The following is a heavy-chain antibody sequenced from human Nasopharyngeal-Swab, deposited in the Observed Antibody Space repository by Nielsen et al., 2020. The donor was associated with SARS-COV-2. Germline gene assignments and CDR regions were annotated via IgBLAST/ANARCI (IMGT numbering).Heavy chain of an antibody. Sequence: ASVKVSCKASGYTFTSNVLNWVRQAPGHGPEYIGWISTKTGAQTYAQAFTGRFVISLDTSVSTTYLQISSLKADDTAVYYCARENQEYANIWIDYWGQGTQVTVSS. D-gene: IGHD1-1*01. J-gene: IGHJ4*02. CDR3: ARENQEYANIWIDY. V-gene: IGHV7-4-1*02. CDR1: GYTFTSNV. CDR2: ISTKTGAQ.